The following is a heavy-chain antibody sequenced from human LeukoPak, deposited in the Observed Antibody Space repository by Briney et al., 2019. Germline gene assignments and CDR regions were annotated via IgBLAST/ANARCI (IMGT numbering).Heavy chain of an antibody. D-gene: IGHD2/OR15-2a*01. CDR1: GFTFSTYN. Sequence: GGSLRLSCAASGFTFSTYNMNWVRQAPGKGLQWVSYISSSSTIYYADSVKGRFTISRDNAKNSLYLQINSLRAEDTAVYYCARQGVYEYDSTFYQFDYWGQGTLVTVSS. J-gene: IGHJ4*02. V-gene: IGHV3-48*01. CDR3: ARQGVYEYDSTFYQFDY. CDR2: ISSSSTI.